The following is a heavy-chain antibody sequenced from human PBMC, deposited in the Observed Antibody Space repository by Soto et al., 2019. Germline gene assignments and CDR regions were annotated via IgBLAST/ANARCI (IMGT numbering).Heavy chain of an antibody. CDR1: GFTFSSYA. CDR3: AKSYSGYYDFWSGPTPRSMDV. D-gene: IGHD3-3*01. Sequence: EVQLLESGGGLVQPGGSLRLSCAASGFTFSSYAMSWVRQAPGKGLEWVSAISGSGGSTYYADSVKGRFTISRDNSKNTLYLQMNSLRAEDTAVYYCAKSYSGYYDFWSGPTPRSMDVWGQGTTVTVCS. J-gene: IGHJ6*02. CDR2: ISGSGGST. V-gene: IGHV3-23*01.